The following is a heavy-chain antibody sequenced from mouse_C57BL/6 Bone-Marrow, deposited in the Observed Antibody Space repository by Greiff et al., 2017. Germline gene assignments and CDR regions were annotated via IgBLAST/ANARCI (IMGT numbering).Heavy chain of an antibody. D-gene: IGHD3-2*02. Sequence: QVQLQQSGAELAKPGASVKLSCKASGYTFTSYWMHWVKQRPGKGLEWIGYINPSSGYTKYNQKFKDKATLTADKSSSTAYMQLRSLTYEDSAVYDCARSRGQLRLLSYYYAMDYWGQGTSVTVSS. CDR3: ARSRGQLRLLSYYYAMDY. J-gene: IGHJ4*01. CDR1: GYTFTSYW. V-gene: IGHV1-7*01. CDR2: INPSSGYT.